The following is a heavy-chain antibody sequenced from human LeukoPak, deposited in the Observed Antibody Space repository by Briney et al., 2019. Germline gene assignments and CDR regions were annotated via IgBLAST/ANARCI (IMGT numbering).Heavy chain of an antibody. CDR3: ARDMAPQHPPYDAFDI. V-gene: IGHV3-43*02. CDR1: GFTFDYYA. Sequence: QAGGSLRLSCVASGFTFDYYAMHWVRQAPGKGLEWVSVISGDGDTTYYADSLKGRFTISRDNSKNSLCLQFDSLRTEDTALYFCARDMAPQHPPYDAFDIWGQGTRVTVSS. CDR2: ISGDGDTT. J-gene: IGHJ3*02. D-gene: IGHD2-2*01.